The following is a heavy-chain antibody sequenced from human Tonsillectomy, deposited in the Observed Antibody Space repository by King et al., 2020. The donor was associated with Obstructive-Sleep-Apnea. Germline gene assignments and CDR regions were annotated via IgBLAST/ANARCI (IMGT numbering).Heavy chain of an antibody. D-gene: IGHD6-13*01. V-gene: IGHV1-18*04. CDR2: INGYNGNT. Sequence: QLVRSGAEVKKPGASVKVSCKASGYTFTIYGISWVRQAPGQGLEWMGWINGYNGNTNYVQKLQDRVTMTTDSSTGTAYMELRSLRSDDTAVYYCARYAIAAAGSTDHFDYWGQGTLVTVSS. J-gene: IGHJ4*02. CDR1: GYTFTIYG. CDR3: ARYAIAAAGSTDHFDY.